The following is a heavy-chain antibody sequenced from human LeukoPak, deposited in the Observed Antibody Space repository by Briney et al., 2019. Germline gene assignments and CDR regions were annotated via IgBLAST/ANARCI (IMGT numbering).Heavy chain of an antibody. V-gene: IGHV1-69*13. D-gene: IGHD1-1*01. CDR2: IIPIFGTA. CDR3: ARDHRPGPYNWNDGGFDY. CDR1: GGTFSSYA. Sequence: SVQVSCKASGGTFSSYAISWVRQTPRQGLEWMGGIIPIFGTANYAQKFQGRVTITADESTSTAYMELSSLRSEDTAVYYCARDHRPGPYNWNDGGFDYWGQGTLVTVSS. J-gene: IGHJ4*02.